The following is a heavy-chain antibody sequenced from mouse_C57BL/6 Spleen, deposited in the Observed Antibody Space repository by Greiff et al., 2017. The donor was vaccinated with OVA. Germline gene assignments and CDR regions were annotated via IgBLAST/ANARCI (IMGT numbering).Heavy chain of an antibody. CDR1: GFTFSDYG. CDR3: ARQEDYDWYFDV. V-gene: IGHV5-15*01. J-gene: IGHJ1*03. D-gene: IGHD2-4*01. CDR2: ISNLAYSI. Sequence: EVQRVESGGGLVQPGGSVKLSCAASGFTFSDYGMAWVRQAPRKGPEWVAFISNLAYSIYYADTVTGRFTFTRENAKNTLYRKMSRLRSEDTAKYCCARQEDYDWYFDVWGTGTTVTVSS.